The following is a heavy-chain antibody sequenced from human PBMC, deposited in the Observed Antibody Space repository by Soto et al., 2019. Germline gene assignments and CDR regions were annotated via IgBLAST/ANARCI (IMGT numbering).Heavy chain of an antibody. D-gene: IGHD2-15*01. CDR1: GFTFSSYA. CDR2: ISNSGGRT. Sequence: PGGSLRLSCAASGFTFSSYAMSWVRQAPGKGLEWVSTISNSGGRTYYADSVKGRFAISRDNSKNTLYLQMTSLRPEDTAVYYCARIPYCSGGTCYSGWYFDLWGRGTLVTVS. CDR3: ARIPYCSGGTCYSGWYFDL. V-gene: IGHV3-23*01. J-gene: IGHJ2*01.